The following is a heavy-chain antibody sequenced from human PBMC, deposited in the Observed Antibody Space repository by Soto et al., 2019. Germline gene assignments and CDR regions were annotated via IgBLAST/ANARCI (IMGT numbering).Heavy chain of an antibody. Sequence: SETLSLTCTVSGGSITSGGHSWTWIRQSPGKGLEWIGYTYQSGSAYYNPSLKSRVTISVDRSKNQFSLNLTSVTAADTAVYYCARDYYGMDVWGQGXTVTVYS. V-gene: IGHV4-30-2*06. J-gene: IGHJ6*02. CDR3: ARDYYGMDV. CDR1: GGSITSGGHS. CDR2: TYQSGSA.